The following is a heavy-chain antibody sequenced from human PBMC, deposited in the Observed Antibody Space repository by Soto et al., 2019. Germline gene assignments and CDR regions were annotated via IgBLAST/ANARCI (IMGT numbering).Heavy chain of an antibody. Sequence: GASVKVSCKTSGYTFTEYYVFWVRQAPGQGLEWMGWINPNNGVTKYAQRFLGRVTMTRDTSISTAYMEVSRLGSDDTAVYFCAIDSKYSSSALIDPWGQGTLVTVSS. CDR3: AIDSKYSSSALIDP. J-gene: IGHJ5*02. D-gene: IGHD6-13*01. V-gene: IGHV1-2*02. CDR1: GYTFTEYY. CDR2: INPNNGVT.